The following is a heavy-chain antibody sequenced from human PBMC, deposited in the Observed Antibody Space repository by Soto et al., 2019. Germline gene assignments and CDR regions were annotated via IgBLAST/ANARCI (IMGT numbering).Heavy chain of an antibody. CDR2: MNPNSGNT. D-gene: IGHD3-10*01. V-gene: IGHV1-8*01. Sequence: ASVKVSCKASGYTFSTSDINWVRQATGQGLEWMGWMNPNSGNTGYAQKFQGRVTMTKNTSIGSAYMELSSLRSEDTAVYFCARGLGAAHYYSMDVWGKGTTVTVSS. J-gene: IGHJ6*03. CDR3: ARGLGAAHYYSMDV. CDR1: GYTFSTSD.